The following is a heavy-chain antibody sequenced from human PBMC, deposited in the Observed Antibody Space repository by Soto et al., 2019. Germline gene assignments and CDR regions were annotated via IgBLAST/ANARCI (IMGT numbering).Heavy chain of an antibody. D-gene: IGHD3-22*01. CDR1: GGSISTTNW. CDR3: ASGFDSDGLYNGGHP. CDR2: ILHIGST. Sequence: VQLQESGPGLVKPSGTLSLTCTVSGGSISTTNWWSGVRQSPGKGLAWIGEILHIGSTNYNPSLKSRVTISIDKSKNQFSLRLSSVTAADTAVYYCASGFDSDGLYNGGHPWGQGTLVSVSS. J-gene: IGHJ5*02. V-gene: IGHV4-4*02.